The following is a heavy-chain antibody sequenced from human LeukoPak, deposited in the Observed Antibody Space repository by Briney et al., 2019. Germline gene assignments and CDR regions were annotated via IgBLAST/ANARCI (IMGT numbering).Heavy chain of an antibody. V-gene: IGHV4-39*07. Sequence: SENLSLTCTVSGGSISSSSYYWGWIRQPPGKGLEWIGSIYYSGSTYYNPSLKSRVTISVDTSKNQFSLKLSSVTAADTAVYYCAVVYGSGSAPPLFDPWGQGTLVTVSS. D-gene: IGHD3-10*01. CDR2: IYYSGST. CDR3: AVVYGSGSAPPLFDP. CDR1: GGSISSSSYY. J-gene: IGHJ5*02.